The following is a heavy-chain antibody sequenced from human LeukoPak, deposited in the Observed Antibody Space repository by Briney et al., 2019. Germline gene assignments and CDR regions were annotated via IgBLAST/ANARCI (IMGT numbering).Heavy chain of an antibody. J-gene: IGHJ4*02. CDR3: ARDFTNYAFWSGYYNGNDY. D-gene: IGHD3-3*01. CDR2: IKQDGSEK. CDR1: GFTFSSYW. Sequence: PGGSLRLSCAASGFTFSSYWMSWVRQAPGKGLEWVAKIKQDGSEKYYVDSVKGRFTISRDNAKNSLYLQMNSLRAEDTAVYYCARDFTNYAFWSGYYNGNDYWGQGTLVTVSS. V-gene: IGHV3-7*01.